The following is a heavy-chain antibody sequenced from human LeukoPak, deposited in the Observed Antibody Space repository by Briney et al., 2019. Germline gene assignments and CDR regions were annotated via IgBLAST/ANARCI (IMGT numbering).Heavy chain of an antibody. CDR2: ISSSSSYI. CDR3: AKWEYYDFWSGYQFDY. D-gene: IGHD3-3*01. CDR1: GFTFSSYS. Sequence: GGSLRLSCAASGFTFSSYSMNWVRQAPGKGLEWVSSISSSSSYIYYADSVKGRFTISRDNSKNTLYLQMNSLRAEDTAVYYCAKWEYYDFWSGYQFDYWGQGTLVTVSS. V-gene: IGHV3-21*04. J-gene: IGHJ4*02.